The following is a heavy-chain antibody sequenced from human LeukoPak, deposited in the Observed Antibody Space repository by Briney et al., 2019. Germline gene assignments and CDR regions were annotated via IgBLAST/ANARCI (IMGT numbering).Heavy chain of an antibody. D-gene: IGHD2-2*01. CDR3: ARDRACSSTSCYPGWFDP. CDR1: GGSISSYY. CDR2: IYTSGST. Sequence: PSETLSLTCTVSGGSISSYYWSWIRQPAGKGLEWIGRIYTSGSTNYNPSLKSRVTMSVDTSKNQFSLKLSSVTAADTAVYYCARDRACSSTSCYPGWFDPWGQGTLVTVSS. J-gene: IGHJ5*02. V-gene: IGHV4-4*07.